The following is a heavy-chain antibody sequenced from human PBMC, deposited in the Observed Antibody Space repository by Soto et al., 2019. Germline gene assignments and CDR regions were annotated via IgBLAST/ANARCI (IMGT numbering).Heavy chain of an antibody. D-gene: IGHD5-12*01. Sequence: PGGSLRLSCAASGFTFSSYGMHWVRQAPGKGLEWVAVIWYDGSKKYYAESVKGRFTISRDNSKNTLYMEMNSPRGEDTAVYYCAREGSGYYAFDYWGQGTLVTVS. CDR3: AREGSGYYAFDY. CDR1: GFTFSSYG. CDR2: IWYDGSKK. J-gene: IGHJ4*02. V-gene: IGHV3-33*01.